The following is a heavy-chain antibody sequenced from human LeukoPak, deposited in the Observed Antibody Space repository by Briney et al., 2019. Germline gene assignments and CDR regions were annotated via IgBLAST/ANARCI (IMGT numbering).Heavy chain of an antibody. CDR1: GFTFSSYS. CDR3: TTDLDFKLDY. CDR2: IKPDGRTT. V-gene: IGHV3-74*01. J-gene: IGHJ4*02. D-gene: IGHD3-9*01. Sequence: QPGGSLRLSCAVSGFTFSSYSMLWVRQAPGEGLVWVSRIKPDGRTTNYADSVKGRFTISRDNAKNTLYLQMNSLRAEDTAVYFCTTDLDFKLDYWGQGTLVTVAS.